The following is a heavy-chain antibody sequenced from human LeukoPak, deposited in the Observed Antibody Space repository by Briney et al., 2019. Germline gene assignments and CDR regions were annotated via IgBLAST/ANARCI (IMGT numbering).Heavy chain of an antibody. D-gene: IGHD6-19*01. CDR2: IYSGGST. Sequence: GGSLRLSCAASGFTFSSFAMSWVRQAPGKGLEWISVIYSGGSTYYADSVKGRFTISRDDSKNTLYLQMNSLRAEDTAIYYCARAQWRTYSYYYMDVWGKGTTVTVSS. V-gene: IGHV3-53*01. CDR3: ARAQWRTYSYYYMDV. J-gene: IGHJ6*03. CDR1: GFTFSSFA.